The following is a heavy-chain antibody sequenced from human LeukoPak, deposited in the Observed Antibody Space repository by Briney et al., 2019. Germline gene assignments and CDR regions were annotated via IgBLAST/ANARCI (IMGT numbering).Heavy chain of an antibody. V-gene: IGHV3-7*01. Sequence: GGSLGLSCAASGFTFSSYWMSWVRQAPGKGLEWVANIKEDGSEKYYVDSVKGRFTISRDNAKNSLYLQKNSLRAEDTAVYYCVRERRRYCSGGRCQYYYFDYWGQGTLVTVSS. CDR3: VRERRRYCSGGRCQYYYFDY. CDR2: IKEDGSEK. D-gene: IGHD2-15*01. J-gene: IGHJ4*02. CDR1: GFTFSSYW.